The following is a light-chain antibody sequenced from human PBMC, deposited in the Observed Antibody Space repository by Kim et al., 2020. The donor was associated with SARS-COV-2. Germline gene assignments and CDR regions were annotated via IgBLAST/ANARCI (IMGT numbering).Light chain of an antibody. CDR3: AAWDDSLSAWV. CDR2: RNS. V-gene: IGLV1-47*01. CDR1: SSNIGSNY. Sequence: GQRVTSACSGSSSNIGSNYVYWYQQRPGTAPKLLIYRNSQRPSGVPDRFSGSKSGTSASLAISGLRSEDEADYYCAAWDDSLSAWVFGGGTQLTVL. J-gene: IGLJ3*02.